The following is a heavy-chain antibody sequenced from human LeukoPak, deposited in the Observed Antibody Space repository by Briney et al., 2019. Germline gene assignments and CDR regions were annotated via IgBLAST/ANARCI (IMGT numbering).Heavy chain of an antibody. CDR3: AKDPDSSGVYFFDY. J-gene: IGHJ4*02. Sequence: GGSLRLSCAASGFTFSHYAMHWVRQAPGKGLEWVALVSFDGSNEYYADSVKGRFTISRDNSKNTLYLQMNSLRAEDTAVYYCAKDPDSSGVYFFDYWGQGTLGTVSS. CDR2: VSFDGSNE. V-gene: IGHV3-30-3*01. D-gene: IGHD6-19*01. CDR1: GFTFSHYA.